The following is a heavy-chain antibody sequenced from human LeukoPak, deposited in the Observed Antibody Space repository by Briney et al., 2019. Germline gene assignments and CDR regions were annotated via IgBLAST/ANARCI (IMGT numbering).Heavy chain of an antibody. Sequence: PGGPLRLSCAASGFTFSSYSMNWVRQAPGKGLEWVSYISSSSSTIYYADSVKGRFTISRDNAKNSLYLQMNSLRTEDTAVYYCAKDRREYGDYDQVFDNWGQGTLVTVSS. J-gene: IGHJ4*02. CDR1: GFTFSSYS. D-gene: IGHD4-17*01. V-gene: IGHV3-48*01. CDR2: ISSSSSTI. CDR3: AKDRREYGDYDQVFDN.